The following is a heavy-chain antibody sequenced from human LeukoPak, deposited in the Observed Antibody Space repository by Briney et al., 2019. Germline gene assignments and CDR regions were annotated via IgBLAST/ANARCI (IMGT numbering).Heavy chain of an antibody. CDR3: ARAKAVAGPEYGYNWFDP. CDR1: VGSISSGDYY. D-gene: IGHD6-19*01. J-gene: IGHJ5*02. Sequence: SETLSLTCTVSVGSISSGDYYWSWIRQPPGKGLEWIGYIYYSGSTYYNPSLKSRVTISVDTSKNQFSLKLSSVTAADTAVYYCARAKAVAGPEYGYNWFDPWGQGTLVTVSS. CDR2: IYYSGST. V-gene: IGHV4-30-4*01.